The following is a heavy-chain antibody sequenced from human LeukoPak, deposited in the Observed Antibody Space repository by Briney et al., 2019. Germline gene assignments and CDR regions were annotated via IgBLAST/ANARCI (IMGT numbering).Heavy chain of an antibody. D-gene: IGHD4-23*01. CDR1: GFTFSSYE. Sequence: GGSLRLSCAASGFTFSSYEMNWVRQAPGKGLEWVSYISSSGSTIYYTDSMKGRFTISRDNAKKSLFLQMNSLRAEDTAVYYCARGSPSYGGIVFDYWGQGTPVIVSA. J-gene: IGHJ4*02. CDR2: ISSSGSTI. CDR3: ARGSPSYGGIVFDY. V-gene: IGHV3-48*03.